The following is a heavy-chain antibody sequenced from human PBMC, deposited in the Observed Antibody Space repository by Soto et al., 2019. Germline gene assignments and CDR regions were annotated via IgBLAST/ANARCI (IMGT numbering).Heavy chain of an antibody. J-gene: IGHJ6*02. CDR1: GGSISSGDYY. D-gene: IGHD5-12*01. CDR2: IYYSGST. V-gene: IGHV4-30-4*01. CDR3: ASGSGDIVETIHYYYYGMYV. Sequence: QVQLQESGPGLVKPSQTLSLTCTVSGGSISSGDYYWSWIRQPPGKGLEWIGYIYYSGSTYYNPALLRRVTFSADGPNNQFSGMLRCVTAADYAVDYCASGSGDIVETIHYYYYGMYVWGQGTTFTVSS.